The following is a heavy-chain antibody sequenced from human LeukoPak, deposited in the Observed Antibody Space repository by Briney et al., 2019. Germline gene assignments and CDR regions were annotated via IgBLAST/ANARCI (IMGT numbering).Heavy chain of an antibody. CDR1: GGSFSGHY. Sequence: SETLSLTCAVYGGSFSGHYWSWIRQPPGKGLEWIGEINHSGSTNYNPSLKSRVTISVDTSKNQFSLKLSSVTAADTAVYYCARLHYYDSSGPGDYWGQGTLVTVSS. V-gene: IGHV4-34*01. D-gene: IGHD3-22*01. J-gene: IGHJ4*02. CDR3: ARLHYYDSSGPGDY. CDR2: INHSGST.